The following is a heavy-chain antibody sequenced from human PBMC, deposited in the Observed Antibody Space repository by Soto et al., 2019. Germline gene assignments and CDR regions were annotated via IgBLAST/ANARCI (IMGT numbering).Heavy chain of an antibody. Sequence: EVQLVESGGGVVRPGGSLRLSCAASGFTFDAYGMSWVRQAPGKGLEWVSGINWNGGSTGYADSVMGRFTISRDNAKNSLHLQMNSLRAEYTALYYCARDLHDYGDYKMSFDYWCQGTLVTVSS. V-gene: IGHV3-20*04. J-gene: IGHJ4*02. D-gene: IGHD4-17*01. CDR3: ARDLHDYGDYKMSFDY. CDR1: GFTFDAYG. CDR2: INWNGGST.